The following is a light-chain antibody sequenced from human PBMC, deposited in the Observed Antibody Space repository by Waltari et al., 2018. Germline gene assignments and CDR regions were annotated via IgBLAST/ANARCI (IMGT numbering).Light chain of an antibody. V-gene: IGKV4-1*01. Sequence: IVVTQSPASLAVSLGDRATINCKSSQSVLYSSNNKNYLAWFQQKPGQPPRLLIHWASTRESGVPDRFSGSGSGTDFTLTISSLQAEDVAVYYCQQYYSRPRTFGQGTKLEIK. CDR1: QSVLYSSNNKNY. CDR2: WAS. CDR3: QQYYSRPRT. J-gene: IGKJ2*01.